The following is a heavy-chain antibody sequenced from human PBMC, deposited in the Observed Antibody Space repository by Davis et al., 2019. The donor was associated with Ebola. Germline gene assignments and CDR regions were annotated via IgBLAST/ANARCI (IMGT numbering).Heavy chain of an antibody. V-gene: IGHV3-23*01. CDR3: AKDEGGDPTLR. J-gene: IGHJ4*02. D-gene: IGHD4-17*01. CDR1: GFTFSSYA. CDR2: ISGSGGST. Sequence: GESLKISCAASGFTFSSYAMSWVRQAPGKGLEWVSAISGSGGSTYYADSVKGRFTISRDNSKNTLYLQMNSLRAEDTAVYYCAKDEGGDPTLRWGQGTLVTVSS.